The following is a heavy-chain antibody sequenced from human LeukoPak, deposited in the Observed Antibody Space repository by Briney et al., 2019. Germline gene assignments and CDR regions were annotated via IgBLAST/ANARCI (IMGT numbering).Heavy chain of an antibody. V-gene: IGHV3-48*03. D-gene: IGHD6-6*01. CDR2: ISSSGSTI. J-gene: IGHJ4*02. CDR3: ASRSSSSSGY. Sequence: QPGGSLRLSCAASGFTFSSYEMNWVRQALGKGLEWVSYISSSGSTIYYADSVKGRFTISRDNAKNSLYLQMNSLRAEDTAVYYCASRSSSSSGYWGQGTLVTVSS. CDR1: GFTFSSYE.